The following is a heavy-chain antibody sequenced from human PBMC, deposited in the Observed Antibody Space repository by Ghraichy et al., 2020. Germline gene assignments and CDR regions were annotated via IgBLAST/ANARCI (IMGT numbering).Heavy chain of an antibody. Sequence: GSLRLSCTVSGGSISSYYWSWIRQPPGKGLEWIGYIYYSGSTNYNPSLKSRVTISVDMSKNQFSLKLSSVTAADTAVYYCARHQPYYYGSGSYYNFDYWGQGTLVTVSS. D-gene: IGHD3-10*01. CDR3: ARHQPYYYGSGSYYNFDY. V-gene: IGHV4-59*08. J-gene: IGHJ4*02. CDR2: IYYSGST. CDR1: GGSISSYY.